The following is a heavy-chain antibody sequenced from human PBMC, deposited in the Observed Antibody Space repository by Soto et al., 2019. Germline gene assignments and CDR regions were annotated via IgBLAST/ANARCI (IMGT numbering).Heavy chain of an antibody. V-gene: IGHV2-26*01. J-gene: IGHJ6*02. D-gene: IGHD5-12*01. CDR3: VRDVEMATITDYYYGMDV. CDR2: IFSNDEK. Sequence: SGPTLVNPRETLTLTCTFSGFSLSNARMGVSWIRQPPGKALEWLAHIFSNDEKSYSTSLKSRLTISKDTSKSQVVLTMTNMDPVDTATYYCVRDVEMATITDYYYGMDVWGQGTTVTVSS. CDR1: GFSLSNARMG.